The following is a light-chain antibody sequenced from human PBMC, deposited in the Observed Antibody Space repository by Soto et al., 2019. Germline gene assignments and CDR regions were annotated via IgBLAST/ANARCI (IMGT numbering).Light chain of an antibody. Sequence: EIVLTQSPGTLSLSPGERATLSRRASQSVSSRYLAWYQQKPGQAPRLLIYGASSRATGIPDRFSGSGSGTVFTITISILVPEDLTVYYWQQYANTLLTFGQKT. CDR3: QQYANTLLT. CDR2: GAS. J-gene: IGKJ1*01. V-gene: IGKV3-20*01. CDR1: QSVSSRY.